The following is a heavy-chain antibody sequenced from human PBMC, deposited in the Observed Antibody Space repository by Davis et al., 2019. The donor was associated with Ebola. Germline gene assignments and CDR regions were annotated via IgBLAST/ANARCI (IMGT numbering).Heavy chain of an antibody. CDR2: IYYSGST. Sequence: SETLSLTCTVSGGSISSYYWSWIRQPPGKGLEWIGSIYYSGSTYYNPSLKSRVTISVDTSKNQFSLKLSSVTAADTAVYYCARPTQLYSSSWYWFDPWGQGTLVTVSS. J-gene: IGHJ5*02. CDR1: GGSISSYY. V-gene: IGHV4-59*05. D-gene: IGHD6-13*01. CDR3: ARPTQLYSSSWYWFDP.